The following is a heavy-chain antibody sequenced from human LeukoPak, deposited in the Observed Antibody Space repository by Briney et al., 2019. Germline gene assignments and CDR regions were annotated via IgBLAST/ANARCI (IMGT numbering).Heavy chain of an antibody. Sequence: SETLSLTCTVSGGSISSYYWSWIRQPPGKGLEWIGYIYTSGSTNYNPSLKSRVTISVDTSKNQFSLKLSSVTAADTAVYYCARRAVVVPAAREGGIYYYMDVWGKGTTVTVSS. CDR1: GGSISSYY. D-gene: IGHD2-2*01. V-gene: IGHV4-4*09. CDR3: ARRAVVVPAAREGGIYYYMDV. CDR2: IYTSGST. J-gene: IGHJ6*03.